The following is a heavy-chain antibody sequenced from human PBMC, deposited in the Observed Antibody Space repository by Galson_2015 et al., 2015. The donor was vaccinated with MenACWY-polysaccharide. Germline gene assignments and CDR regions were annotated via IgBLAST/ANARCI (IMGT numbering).Heavy chain of an antibody. CDR2: IIPIFGTA. J-gene: IGHJ5*02. V-gene: IGHV1-69*13. CDR1: GGTFSSYA. Sequence: SVKVSCKASGGTFSSYAISWVRQAPGQGLEWMGGIIPIFGTANYAQKFQGRVTITADESTSTAYMELSSLRPEDTAVYYCAREGSSGWYGFDPWGQGTLVTVSS. D-gene: IGHD6-19*01. CDR3: AREGSSGWYGFDP.